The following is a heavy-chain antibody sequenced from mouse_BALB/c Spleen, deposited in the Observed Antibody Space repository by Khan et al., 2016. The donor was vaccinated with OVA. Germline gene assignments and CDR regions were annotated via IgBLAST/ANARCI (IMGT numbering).Heavy chain of an antibody. D-gene: IGHD2-1*01. V-gene: IGHV1-7*01. CDR2: INPSTDYP. CDR3: TRRGLYGIIEY. CDR1: GYTFTTYW. J-gene: IGHJ3*01. Sequence: QVQLQQSGAELAQPGASVKISCQTSGYTFTTYWMYWVKQRPGQGLEWIGYINPSTDYPAYNQRFKDKATLTTDTSSSTAYLQLSRLTSEDSAVYDCTRRGLYGIIEYWGQGTLVTVSA.